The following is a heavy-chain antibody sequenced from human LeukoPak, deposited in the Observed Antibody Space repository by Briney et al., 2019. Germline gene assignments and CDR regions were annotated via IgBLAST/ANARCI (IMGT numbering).Heavy chain of an antibody. CDR3: AKSFLDYSYYFFGMDV. J-gene: IGHJ6*02. D-gene: IGHD3-16*02. V-gene: IGHV3-30*18. CDR2: ISYDGRSE. CDR1: GFTSTSYG. Sequence: GGSLRLSCAASGFTSTSYGMHWVRQAPGKGLEWVATISYDGRSEYFADFVKGRFTISRDNSKNTMSLQMNSLRPDDTAVCYCAKSFLDYSYYFFGMDVWGQGTTVIVSS.